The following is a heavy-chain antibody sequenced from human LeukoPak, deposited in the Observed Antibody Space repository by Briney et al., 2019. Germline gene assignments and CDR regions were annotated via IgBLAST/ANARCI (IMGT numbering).Heavy chain of an antibody. CDR1: GGTFSSYA. J-gene: IGHJ5*02. Sequence: SVKVSCKASGGTFSSYAISWVRQAPRQGLEWMGRIIPIFGTANYAQKFQGRVTITTDESTSTAYMELSSLRSEDTAVYYCARGQGSDNWFDPWGQGTLVTVSS. V-gene: IGHV1-69*05. CDR3: ARGQGSDNWFDP. CDR2: IIPIFGTA.